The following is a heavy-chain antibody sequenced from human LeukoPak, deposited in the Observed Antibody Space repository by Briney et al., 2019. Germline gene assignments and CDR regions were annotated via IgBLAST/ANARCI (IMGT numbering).Heavy chain of an antibody. CDR2: IRSNGGST. CDR1: GFTFSSYA. V-gene: IGHV3-64*04. D-gene: IGHD2-15*01. J-gene: IGHJ6*02. Sequence: PGGSLRLSCSASGFTFSSYAMHWVRQAPGKGLEYVSAIRSNGGSTYYADSVKGRFTISGDNSKNTLYLQMNSLRAEDTAVYYCASQKFNCSGGSCYWYYGMDVWGQGTTVTVSS. CDR3: ASQKFNCSGGSCYWYYGMDV.